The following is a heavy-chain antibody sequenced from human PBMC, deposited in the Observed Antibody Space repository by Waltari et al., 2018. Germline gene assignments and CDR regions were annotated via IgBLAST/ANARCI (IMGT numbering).Heavy chain of an antibody. J-gene: IGHJ3*01. D-gene: IGHD5-12*01. CDR3: ATYIGASVGTAAFDV. V-gene: IGHV4-39*01. Sequence: QLQLQESGPRLVRPSVTLSLICRVPRVPITSTRHSWAWIRQSPGQGLEWIGTVSYSGTTYISPSLKSRVSVSRYTSKNQVSLILGSVTAADMAVYYCATYIGASVGTAAFDVWGQGTMVTVSS. CDR1: RVPITSTRHS. CDR2: VSYSGTT.